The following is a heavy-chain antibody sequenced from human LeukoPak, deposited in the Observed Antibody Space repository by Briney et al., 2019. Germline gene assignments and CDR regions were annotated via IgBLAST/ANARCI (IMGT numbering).Heavy chain of an antibody. D-gene: IGHD3-10*01. CDR1: GGSISRGDYY. V-gene: IGHV4-30-4*01. Sequence: PSQTLSLTCTVSGGSISRGDYYWTWLRQPPGRGLEWIGYIYHSGSTHYNSSLKSRLTISVDTSKNQFSLKLSSVTAADTAVYYCARGLRGIMIRGAITDLNWFDAWGQGTLVIVSS. CDR3: ARGLRGIMIRGAITDLNWFDA. J-gene: IGHJ5*02. CDR2: IYHSGST.